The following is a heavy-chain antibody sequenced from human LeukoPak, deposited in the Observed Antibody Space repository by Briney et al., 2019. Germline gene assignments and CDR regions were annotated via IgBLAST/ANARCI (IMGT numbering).Heavy chain of an antibody. Sequence: GGSLRLSCAASGFTFSSYEMHWVRQAPGKGLEWVSYISSSGSTIYYADSVKGRFTISRDDAKNSLYLQMNSLRAEDTAVYYCARDYGGSSPFDYWGQGTLVTVSS. CDR2: ISSSGSTI. CDR3: ARDYGGSSPFDY. D-gene: IGHD4-23*01. CDR1: GFTFSSYE. J-gene: IGHJ4*02. V-gene: IGHV3-48*03.